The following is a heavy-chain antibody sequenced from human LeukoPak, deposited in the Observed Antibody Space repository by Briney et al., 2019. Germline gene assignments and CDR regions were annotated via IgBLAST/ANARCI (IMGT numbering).Heavy chain of an antibody. CDR1: GFTFSRYS. CDR2: ISESSSTK. J-gene: IGHJ4*02. Sequence: PGGSLRLSCAVSGFTFSRYSMNWVRQAPGKGLEWVSYISESSSTKYYADSVKGRFTISRDNAQNSLFLQMSSLRAEDTAVYYCARVATSLARDDYWGQGTLVTVSS. CDR3: ARVATSLARDDY. V-gene: IGHV3-48*01.